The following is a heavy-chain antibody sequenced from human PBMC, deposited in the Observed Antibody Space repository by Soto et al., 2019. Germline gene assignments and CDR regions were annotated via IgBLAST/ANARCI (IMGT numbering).Heavy chain of an antibody. CDR2: ISGSGGST. CDR3: AKRVVRVGVYEDGYYYYYGMDV. CDR1: GFTFSSYA. J-gene: IGHJ6*02. V-gene: IGHV3-23*01. Sequence: GGSLRLSCAASGFTFSSYAMSWVRQAPGKGLEWVSAISGSGGSTYYADSVKGRFTISRDNSKNTLYVQMNSLRARDRAVYDCAKRVVRVGVYEDGYYYYYGMDVWGQGTTVTVSS. D-gene: IGHD2-8*01.